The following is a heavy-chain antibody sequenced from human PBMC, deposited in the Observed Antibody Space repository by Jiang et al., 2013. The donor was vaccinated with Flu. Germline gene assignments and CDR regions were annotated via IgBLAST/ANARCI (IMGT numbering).Heavy chain of an antibody. CDR2: IYYSGNT. D-gene: IGHD3-22*01. CDR1: GGSISTYY. Sequence: GPGLVKPSETLSLTCTVSGGSISTYYWSWIRQPPGKGLEYIGYIYYSGNTNYNPSLKSRVTISVDTSKNQFSLKLSSVTAADTAVYYCARDSIVEARNYYFDYWGQGTLVTVSS. CDR3: ARDSIVEARNYYFDY. V-gene: IGHV4-59*01. J-gene: IGHJ4*02.